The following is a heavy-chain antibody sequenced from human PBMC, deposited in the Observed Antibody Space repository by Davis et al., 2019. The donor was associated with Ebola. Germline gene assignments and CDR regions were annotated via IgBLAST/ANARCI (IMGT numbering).Heavy chain of an antibody. D-gene: IGHD2/OR15-2a*01. CDR2: ISGDGGST. J-gene: IGHJ6*02. CDR1: GFTFDDYA. CDR3: ANSIEAPVYYGMDV. Sequence: PGGSLRLSCAASGFTFDDYAMHWVRQAPGKGLEWVSLISGDGGSTYYADSVKGRFTISRDNSKNSLYLQMNSLRTEDTALYYCANSIEAPVYYGMDVWGQGTTVTVSS. V-gene: IGHV3-43*02.